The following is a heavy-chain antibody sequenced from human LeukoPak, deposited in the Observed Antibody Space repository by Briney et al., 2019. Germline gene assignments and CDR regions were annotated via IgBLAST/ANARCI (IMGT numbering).Heavy chain of an antibody. CDR1: GFTFSTYG. CDR3: AKDPSITICGVAQDPSFDY. J-gene: IGHJ4*02. Sequence: GGSLRLSCAASGFTFSTYGMNWVRQAPGKGLQWVSYISSSSSTIYYADSVKGRFTISRDNAKNSLYLQMNSLRAEDTAVYYCAKDPSITICGVAQDPSFDYWGQGTLVTVSS. D-gene: IGHD3-3*01. CDR2: ISSSSSTI. V-gene: IGHV3-48*04.